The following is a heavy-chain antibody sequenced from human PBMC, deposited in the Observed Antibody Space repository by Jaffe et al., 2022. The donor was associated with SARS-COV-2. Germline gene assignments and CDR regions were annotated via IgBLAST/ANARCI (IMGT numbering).Heavy chain of an antibody. CDR3: ARDGWGSSSYNWLDP. Sequence: EVQLVESGGGLVQPGGSLRLSCAASGFSFSSYWLSWVRQAPGKGLEWVANINQDGSEKYYVGSVKGRFTISRDNAKSSLYLQMNSLRADDTAVYFCARDGWGSSSYNWLDPWGQGTLVTVSS. D-gene: IGHD6-13*01. J-gene: IGHJ5*02. V-gene: IGHV3-7*03. CDR1: GFSFSSYW. CDR2: INQDGSEK.